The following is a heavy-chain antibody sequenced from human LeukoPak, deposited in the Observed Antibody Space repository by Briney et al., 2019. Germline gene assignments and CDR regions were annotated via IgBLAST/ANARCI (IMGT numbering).Heavy chain of an antibody. V-gene: IGHV4-30-4*08. Sequence: SETLSLTCTVSGGSISSGDYYWNWIRQPPGKGLEWIGFIYYSGSTYYNPSLKSRVTISADTSKNRFSLKLRSVTAADTAVYFCAREFAVTKTKIFDYWGQGTLVTVSS. CDR1: GGSISSGDYY. CDR3: AREFAVTKTKIFDY. J-gene: IGHJ4*02. D-gene: IGHD4-17*01. CDR2: IYYSGST.